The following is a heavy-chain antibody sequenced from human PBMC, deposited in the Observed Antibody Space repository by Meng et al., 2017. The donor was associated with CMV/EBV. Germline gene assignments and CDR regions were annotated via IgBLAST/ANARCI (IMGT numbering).Heavy chain of an antibody. CDR3: ARHLGPMCSGGSCNSLPCCYGMDV. V-gene: IGHV5-51*01. J-gene: IGHJ6*02. CDR1: GYSFTSYW. Sequence: GGSLRLSCKGSGYSFTSYWIGWVRQMPGKGLEWMAIIYSGDSDTSYSPSFQGQVTISADKSISTAYLQWSSLKDSDTARYYCARHLGPMCSGGSCNSLPCCYGMDVWGQGTTVTVSS. CDR2: IYSGDSDT. D-gene: IGHD2-15*01.